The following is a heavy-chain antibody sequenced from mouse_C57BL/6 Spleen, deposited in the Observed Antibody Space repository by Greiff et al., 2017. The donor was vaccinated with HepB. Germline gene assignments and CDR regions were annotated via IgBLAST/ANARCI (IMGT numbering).Heavy chain of an antibody. D-gene: IGHD1-1*01. J-gene: IGHJ2*01. CDR1: GYTFTEYT. CDR2: FYPGSGSI. Sequence: QVHVKQSGAELVKPGASVKLSCKASGYTFTEYTIHWVKQRSGQGLEWIGWFYPGSGSIKYNEKFKDKATLTADKSSSTVYMELSRLTSEDSAVYFCARHEAPYYYGSSYEYYFDYWGQGTTLTVSS. V-gene: IGHV1-62-2*01. CDR3: ARHEAPYYYGSSYEYYFDY.